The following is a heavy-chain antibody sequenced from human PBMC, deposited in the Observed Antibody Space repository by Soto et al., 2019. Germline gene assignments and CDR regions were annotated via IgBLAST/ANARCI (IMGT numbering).Heavy chain of an antibody. CDR2: IDESGGTT. V-gene: IGHV3-48*03. D-gene: IGHD3-3*01. J-gene: IGHJ6*02. Sequence: SLRLSCVVSGFMFSDHAMNWVRQAPGKGPEWISRIDESGGTTSYADSVKGRFTISRDNTRDSLYLHMSNLRAEDTAIYYCARDRSLNFAVPPYGMDVWGPGTMVTVSS. CDR1: GFMFSDHA. CDR3: ARDRSLNFAVPPYGMDV.